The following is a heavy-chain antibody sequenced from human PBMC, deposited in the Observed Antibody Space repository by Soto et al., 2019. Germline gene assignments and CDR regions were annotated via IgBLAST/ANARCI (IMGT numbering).Heavy chain of an antibody. V-gene: IGHV5-51*01. Sequence: GESLKISCKGSGYSFTSYWIGWVRQMPGKGLEWMGIIYPGDSDTRYSPSFQGQVTISADKSISTAYLQWSSLKASDTAVYYCARLNTIFGVVSYYYGMDVWGQGTTVTVSS. CDR3: ARLNTIFGVVSYYYGMDV. J-gene: IGHJ6*02. CDR1: GYSFTSYW. CDR2: IYPGDSDT. D-gene: IGHD3-3*01.